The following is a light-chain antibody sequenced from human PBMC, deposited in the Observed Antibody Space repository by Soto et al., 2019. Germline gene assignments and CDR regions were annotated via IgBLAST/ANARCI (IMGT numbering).Light chain of an antibody. J-gene: IGLJ1*01. V-gene: IGLV2-14*01. Sequence: QSALTQPASVSGSPGQSIPISCTGTSSDVGGSNYVSWYQQHPGKAPKLMIYDVSNRPSGVSNRFSGSKSGNTASLTISGLQAEDEADYYCSSYTSSSTRVFGTGTKVTVL. CDR2: DVS. CDR3: SSYTSSSTRV. CDR1: SSDVGGSNY.